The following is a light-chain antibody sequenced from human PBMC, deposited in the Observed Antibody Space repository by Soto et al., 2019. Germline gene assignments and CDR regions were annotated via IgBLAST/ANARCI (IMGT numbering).Light chain of an antibody. CDR1: SIDVGGYNY. CDR2: DVS. V-gene: IGLV2-14*01. J-gene: IGLJ1*01. CDR3: SSYTSSSSW. Sequence: QSVLTQPASVSGSPGQSITISCTGTSIDVGGYNYVSWYQQHPGKAPKLMIYDVSNRPSGVSNRFSGSKSGNTASLTISGLQAEDEADYYCSSYTSSSSWFGTGTKVTVL.